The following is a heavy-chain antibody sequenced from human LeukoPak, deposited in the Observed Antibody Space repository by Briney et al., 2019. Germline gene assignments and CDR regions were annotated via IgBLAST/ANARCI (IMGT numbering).Heavy chain of an antibody. D-gene: IGHD6-19*01. CDR2: INHSGST. Sequence: SETLSLTCAVYGXSFSGYYWSWIRQPPGKGLEWIGEINHSGSTNYNPSLKSRVTISVDTSKNQFSLKLSSVTAADTAVYYCARESPVAGNEYNWFDPWGQGTLVTVSS. V-gene: IGHV4-34*01. J-gene: IGHJ5*02. CDR1: GXSFSGYY. CDR3: ARESPVAGNEYNWFDP.